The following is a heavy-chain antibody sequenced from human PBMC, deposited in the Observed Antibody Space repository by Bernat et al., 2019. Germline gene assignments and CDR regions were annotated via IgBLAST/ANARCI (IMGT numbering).Heavy chain of an antibody. J-gene: IGHJ6*02. CDR3: ARDMDDILTPGLVRYGMDV. CDR2: INAGNGNT. Sequence: QVQLVQSGAEVKKPGASVKVSCKASGYTFTSYAMHWVRQAPGQRLEWMGWINAGNGNTKYSQKFQGRVTITRDTSASTAYMELSSPRSEDTAVYYCARDMDDILTPGLVRYGMDVWGQGTTVTVSS. CDR1: GYTFTSYA. D-gene: IGHD3-9*01. V-gene: IGHV1-3*01.